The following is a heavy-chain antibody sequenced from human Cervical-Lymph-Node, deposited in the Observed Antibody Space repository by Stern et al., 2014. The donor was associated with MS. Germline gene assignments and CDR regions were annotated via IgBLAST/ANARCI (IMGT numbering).Heavy chain of an antibody. Sequence: EVQLVESGAEVKKPGESLKISCKSSGYSFTHNWIGWVRQLPGKGLEWLGIIYPHDSDTRYSPSFQGQVTISADKSISTAYLQWNSLKASDTAMYYCARRMATWTFDYWGQGTLVTVSS. J-gene: IGHJ4*02. V-gene: IGHV5-51*03. D-gene: IGHD5-24*01. CDR3: ARRMATWTFDY. CDR2: IYPHDSDT. CDR1: GYSFTHNW.